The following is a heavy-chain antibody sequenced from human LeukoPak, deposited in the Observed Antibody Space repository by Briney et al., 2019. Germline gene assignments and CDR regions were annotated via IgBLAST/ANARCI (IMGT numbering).Heavy chain of an antibody. J-gene: IGHJ4*02. CDR3: TEYYYDSSGFYCHYDY. Sequence: GGSLRLSCAASGFTLSNAWMSWVRQATGKGLEWVGRIRSKTEGGTTEYAAPVKGRFTISRDDTKNTLYLQMYSLKTEDTAVYYCTEYYYDSSGFYCHYDYWGQGTLVTVSS. D-gene: IGHD3-22*01. CDR2: IRSKTEGGTT. CDR1: GFTLSNAW. V-gene: IGHV3-15*01.